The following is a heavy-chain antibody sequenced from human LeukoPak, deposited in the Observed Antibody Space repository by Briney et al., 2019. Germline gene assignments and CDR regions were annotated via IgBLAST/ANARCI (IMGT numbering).Heavy chain of an antibody. CDR3: VRVGNYREFDY. Sequence: GGSLRLSCAASGFTFSNYALHWVRQAPGKGLEYVSAISSNGDATFYANSVKGRFTISRDNSKNTLYLQMGTLRAEDMAVYYCVRVGNYREFDYWGQGTLVTVSS. J-gene: IGHJ4*02. V-gene: IGHV3-64*01. CDR2: ISSNGDAT. D-gene: IGHD1-7*01. CDR1: GFTFSNYA.